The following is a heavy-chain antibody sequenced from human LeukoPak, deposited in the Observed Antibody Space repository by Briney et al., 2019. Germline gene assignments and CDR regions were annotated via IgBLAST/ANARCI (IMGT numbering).Heavy chain of an antibody. D-gene: IGHD3-22*01. CDR1: GFTFSSYG. V-gene: IGHV3-23*01. CDR2: ISGSGGST. Sequence: GGSLRLSCAASGFTFSSYGMSWVRQAPGKGLEWVSAISGSGGSTYYADSVKGRFTISRDNSKNTLYLQMNSLRAEDTAVYYCANSPSLYYYDSSGYFSDYWGQGTLVTVSS. J-gene: IGHJ4*02. CDR3: ANSPSLYYYDSSGYFSDY.